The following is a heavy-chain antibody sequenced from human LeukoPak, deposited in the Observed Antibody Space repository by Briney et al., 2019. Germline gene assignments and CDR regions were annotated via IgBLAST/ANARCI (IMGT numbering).Heavy chain of an antibody. J-gene: IGHJ5*02. CDR2: IYYSGST. Sequence: SQTLSLTRTVSGGSISSGDYYWSWIRQPPGKGLEWIGYIYYSGSTYYNPSLKSRVTISVDTSKNQFSLKLSSVTAADTAVYYCARTFSGYDFWSGYSTENNWFDPWGQGTLVTVSS. D-gene: IGHD3-3*01. V-gene: IGHV4-30-4*08. CDR1: GGSISSGDYY. CDR3: ARTFSGYDFWSGYSTENNWFDP.